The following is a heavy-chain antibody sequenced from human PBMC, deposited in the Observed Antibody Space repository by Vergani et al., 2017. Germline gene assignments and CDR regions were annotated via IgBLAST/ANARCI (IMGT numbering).Heavy chain of an antibody. CDR1: GGSISSSNW. CDR3: AREYCSITSCYFDYYYGMDV. V-gene: IGHV4-4*02. D-gene: IGHD2-2*01. CDR2: IYHSGST. J-gene: IGHJ6*02. Sequence: QVQLQESGPGLVKPSGTLSLTCAVSGGSISSSNWWSWVRQPPGKGLEWIGEIYHSGSTNYNPSLKSRVTISVDKSKNQFSLKLSSVTAAGTAVYYCAREYCSITSCYFDYYYGMDVWGQGTTVTVSS.